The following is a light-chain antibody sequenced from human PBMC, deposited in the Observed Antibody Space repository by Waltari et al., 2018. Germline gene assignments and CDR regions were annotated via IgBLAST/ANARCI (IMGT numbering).Light chain of an antibody. J-gene: IGLJ3*02. CDR3: MILHNNAVV. CDR1: SDINVATYK. CDR2: YRSDSSN. V-gene: IGLV5-45*01. Sequence: QAVLTQPASLSASPGASASLTCTLRSDINVATYKIYWYHQRPGSPPQFLVKYRSDSSNERGSGVPSRFSGSRDTSANAGILLISGLQSEDEADYYCMILHNNAVVFGGGTTLTVL.